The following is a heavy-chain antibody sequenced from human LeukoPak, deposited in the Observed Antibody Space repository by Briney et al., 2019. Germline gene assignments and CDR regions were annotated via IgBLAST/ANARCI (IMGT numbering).Heavy chain of an antibody. CDR2: IKTKADGETT. J-gene: IGHJ4*02. CDR1: GFSFYSAW. Sequence: GESLRLSCAASGFSFYSAWMRWVRQALGKGLEWVGRIKTKADGETTDYAAPVKGRFTISRDDSENTVYLQMNSLKTEDTAVYYCMTFDFWRGWLYWGQGTLVTVSS. V-gene: IGHV3-15*01. CDR3: MTFDFWRGWLY. D-gene: IGHD3-3*01.